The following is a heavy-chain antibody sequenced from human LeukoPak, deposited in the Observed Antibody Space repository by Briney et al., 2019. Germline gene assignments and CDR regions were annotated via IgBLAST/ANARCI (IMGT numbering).Heavy chain of an antibody. Sequence: SETLSLTCTVSGGSINSYYWSWMRQPPGKGLEWIGYIYYSGSTNNNPSLKSRVTISVDTSKKQFSLKLSSVTAADTAVYYCARHPGRSYFDYWGQGTLVTVSS. V-gene: IGHV4-59*01. J-gene: IGHJ4*02. CDR2: IYYSGST. CDR1: GGSINSYY. CDR3: ARHPGRSYFDY.